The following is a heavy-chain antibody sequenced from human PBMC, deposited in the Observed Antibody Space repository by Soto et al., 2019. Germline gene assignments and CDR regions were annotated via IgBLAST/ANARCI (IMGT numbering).Heavy chain of an antibody. CDR3: ARGLGDYYDSTGYPYYFDY. D-gene: IGHD3-22*01. J-gene: IGHJ4*02. Sequence: ASVKVSCKASGGTFSSYAISWVRQAPGQGLEWMGGIIPIFGTANYAQKFQGRVTITADESTSTAYMELSSLRSEDTAVYYCARGLGDYYDSTGYPYYFDYWGQGTLVTVSS. V-gene: IGHV1-69*13. CDR2: IIPIFGTA. CDR1: GGTFSSYA.